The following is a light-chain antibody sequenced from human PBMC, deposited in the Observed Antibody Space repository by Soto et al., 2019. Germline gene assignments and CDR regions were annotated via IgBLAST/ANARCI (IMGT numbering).Light chain of an antibody. Sequence: QSVLTQPPSASWTPGQRVPISCSGSSSNIGSNTVSWYQQLPGTAPKLLIYRDIQWPSGVPDRFSGSKSGTSASLAISGLQSEDEADYSCATWDDSLNGWVFGGGTKLTVL. V-gene: IGLV1-44*01. CDR3: ATWDDSLNGWV. CDR1: SSNIGSNT. CDR2: RDI. J-gene: IGLJ3*02.